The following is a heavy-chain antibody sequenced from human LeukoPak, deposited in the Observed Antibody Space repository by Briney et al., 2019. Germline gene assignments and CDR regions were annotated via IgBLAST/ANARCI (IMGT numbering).Heavy chain of an antibody. CDR1: GYTLTELS. V-gene: IGHV1-24*01. D-gene: IGHD2-15*01. CDR2: FDPEDGET. CDR3: ATYIGDIVVVVAATRGAFDY. Sequence: ASVKVSCKVSGYTLTELSMHWVRQAPGKGLEWMGGFDPEDGETIYAQKFQGRFTMTEDTSTDTAYMELSRLRSEDTAVYYCATYIGDIVVVVAATRGAFDYWGQGTLVTVSS. J-gene: IGHJ4*02.